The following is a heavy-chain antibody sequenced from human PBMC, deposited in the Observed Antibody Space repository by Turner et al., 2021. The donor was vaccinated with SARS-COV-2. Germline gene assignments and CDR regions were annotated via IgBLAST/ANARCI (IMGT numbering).Heavy chain of an antibody. CDR2: ICSGGST. D-gene: IGHD6-19*01. J-gene: IGHJ3*02. CDR1: GFTVSSNY. V-gene: IGHV3-53*01. CDR3: GRGRSSGWHQSGAFDI. Sequence: VQLVVSGGGCIQPGGSSLLPSSASGFTVSSNYMSWVRQAPGKGLEWGSVICSGGSTYYADSVKGRFTIARDKSKNTLYIQMSSRRAEDTAVYYCGRGRSSGWHQSGAFDIWGQGTMVTVSS.